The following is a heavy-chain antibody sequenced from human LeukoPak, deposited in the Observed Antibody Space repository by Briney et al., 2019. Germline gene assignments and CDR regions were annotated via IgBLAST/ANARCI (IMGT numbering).Heavy chain of an antibody. J-gene: IGHJ4*02. CDR1: GGSISTTTYY. Sequence: SETLSLTCTVSGGSISTTTYYWGWIRQPPGKGLEWIGTIYYRGSTYYTPSLKSRVTISVDTSKNQFSLKLDSVTAADTAVYFCAATPPRLKYYFDFWGQGTLVAVSS. V-gene: IGHV4-39*01. CDR3: AATPPRLKYYFDF. CDR2: IYYRGST.